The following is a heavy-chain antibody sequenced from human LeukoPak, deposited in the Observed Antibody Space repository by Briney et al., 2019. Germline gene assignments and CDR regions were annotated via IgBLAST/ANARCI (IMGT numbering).Heavy chain of an antibody. V-gene: IGHV3-30*18. CDR3: AKALYSSSWQSTEYFQH. J-gene: IGHJ1*01. CDR1: GFTFSSYG. D-gene: IGHD6-13*01. Sequence: GGSLRLSCAASGFTFSSYGMHWVRQAPGKGLEWVAVISYDGSNKYYADSVKGRFTISRDNSKNTLYLQMNSLRAEDTAVYYCAKALYSSSWQSTEYFQHWGRAPWSPSPQ. CDR2: ISYDGSNK.